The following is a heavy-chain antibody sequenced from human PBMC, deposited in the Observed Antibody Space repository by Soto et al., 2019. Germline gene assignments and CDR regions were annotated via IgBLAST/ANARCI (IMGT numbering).Heavy chain of an antibody. CDR1: GFTFTSSA. V-gene: IGHV1-58*02. Sequence: GASVKVSCKASGFTFTSSAMQWVRQARGQRLEWIGWIVVGSGNTNYAQKFQERVTITRDMSTSTAYMELSSLRSEDTAVYYCAAALGYCSSTSCYAGTKPIYGMDVWGQGTTVTVSS. CDR2: IVVGSGNT. CDR3: AAALGYCSSTSCYAGTKPIYGMDV. J-gene: IGHJ6*02. D-gene: IGHD2-2*01.